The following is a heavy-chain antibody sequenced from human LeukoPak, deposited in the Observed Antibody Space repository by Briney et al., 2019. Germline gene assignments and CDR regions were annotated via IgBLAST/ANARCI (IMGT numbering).Heavy chain of an antibody. Sequence: GASVKVSCKASGYTFTGYYMHWVRQAPGQGLEWMGWINPNSGGTNYAQKFQGRVTMTRDTSISTAYMELSRLRSDDTAVYYCARDNVEMATIWQSAFDIWGQGTMVTVSS. CDR3: ARDNVEMATIWQSAFDI. D-gene: IGHD5-24*01. CDR2: INPNSGGT. V-gene: IGHV1-2*02. CDR1: GYTFTGYY. J-gene: IGHJ3*02.